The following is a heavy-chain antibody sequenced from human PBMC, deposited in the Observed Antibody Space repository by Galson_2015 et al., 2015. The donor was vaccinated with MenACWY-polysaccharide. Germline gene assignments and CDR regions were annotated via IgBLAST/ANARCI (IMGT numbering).Heavy chain of an antibody. CDR2: INSDGST. Sequence: SLRLSCAASGFTFSSYWMNWVRQAPGKGLVWVSRINSDGSTSYADSVKGRFTMSRDNAKNTVYLQMNSLRAEDTAVYYCVRARSPYCSNLSCQPYYFDYCGQGTLVTVSS. V-gene: IGHV3-74*01. D-gene: IGHD2-2*01. CDR1: GFTFSSYW. J-gene: IGHJ4*02. CDR3: VRARSPYCSNLSCQPYYFDY.